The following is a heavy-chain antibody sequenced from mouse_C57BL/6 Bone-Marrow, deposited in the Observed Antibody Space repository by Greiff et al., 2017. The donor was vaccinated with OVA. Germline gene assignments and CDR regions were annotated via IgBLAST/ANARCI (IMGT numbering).Heavy chain of an antibody. V-gene: IGHV14-4*01. CDR3: TIHFL. Sequence: EVKLVESGAELVRPGASVKLSCTVSGFNIKDDYIHWVKQRPEQGLEWIGWIDPENGDTEYASKFKGKATLTADTSSNTAYLQLSSLTSEDTAVYYCTIHFLWGQGTTLTVSS. J-gene: IGHJ2*01. CDR2: IDPENGDT. CDR1: GFNIKDDY.